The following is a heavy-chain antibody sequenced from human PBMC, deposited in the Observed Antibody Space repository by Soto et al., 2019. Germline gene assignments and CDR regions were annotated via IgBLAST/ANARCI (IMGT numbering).Heavy chain of an antibody. CDR2: INHRGST. D-gene: IGHD3-9*01. V-gene: IGHV4-34*01. CDR1: GGSFSGYY. Sequence: PSETLSLTRALYGGSFSGYYCSWIPQPPGKRLEWPGEINHRGSTNYNPSLKSRVTISVDTPKKQFSLKLSSVTAADTAVYYCARDKYNPHAYDILTGSHYYYYYGMDVWGQGTTVTVSS. J-gene: IGHJ6*02. CDR3: ARDKYNPHAYDILTGSHYYYYYGMDV.